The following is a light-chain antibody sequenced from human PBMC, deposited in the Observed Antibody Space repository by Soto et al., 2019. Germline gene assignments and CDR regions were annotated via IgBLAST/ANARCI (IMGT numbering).Light chain of an antibody. V-gene: IGKV3-20*01. Sequence: EIVLTQSPGXLSLSPGERATLSCRASQSVSSSYLAWYQQKPGQAPRLLIYGASSRATGIPDRFSGSGSGTDFTLTISRLEPEDFAVYYCQQYGSSPLYTFGQGTKLEIK. CDR3: QQYGSSPLYT. J-gene: IGKJ2*01. CDR2: GAS. CDR1: QSVSSSY.